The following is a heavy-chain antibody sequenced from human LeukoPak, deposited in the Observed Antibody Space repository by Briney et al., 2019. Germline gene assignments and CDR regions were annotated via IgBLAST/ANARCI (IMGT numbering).Heavy chain of an antibody. V-gene: IGHV3-66*01. CDR3: ARVQQLVPYYYYGMDV. CDR2: IYSGGST. D-gene: IGHD6-13*01. Sequence: PGGSLRFSCAASGFTVSSNYMSWVRQAPGKGLEWVSVIYSGGSTYYADSVKGRFTISRDNSKNTLYLQMNSLRAEDTAVYYCARVQQLVPYYYYGMDVWGQGTTVTVSS. J-gene: IGHJ6*02. CDR1: GFTVSSNY.